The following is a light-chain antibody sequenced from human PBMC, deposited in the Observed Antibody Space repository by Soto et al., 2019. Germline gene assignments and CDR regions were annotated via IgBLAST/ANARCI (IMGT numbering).Light chain of an antibody. V-gene: IGKV3-20*01. Sequence: EIVLTQSPGTLSLSPGERATLSCRASQIVTSSYLAWYQQKPGQAPRLLIYGASSRATGIPDRFSGSGSGKDFTLTISRLEPEGFAVYYCQQYGRSPAFGGGTKVEIK. CDR2: GAS. CDR1: QIVTSSY. CDR3: QQYGRSPA. J-gene: IGKJ4*01.